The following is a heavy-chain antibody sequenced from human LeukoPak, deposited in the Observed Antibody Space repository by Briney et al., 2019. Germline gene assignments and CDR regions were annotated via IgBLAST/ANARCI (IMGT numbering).Heavy chain of an antibody. CDR2: IYPGDSDT. Sequence: GASLKISCKGSGYIFTSYWIGWVRHLPGKGLEWMGIIYPGDSDTRYSPSFQGQVTISADKSISTAYLQWSSLKASDTAMYYCARQELLPYFDYWGQGTLVTVSS. J-gene: IGHJ4*02. CDR3: ARQELLPYFDY. V-gene: IGHV5-51*01. D-gene: IGHD1-26*01. CDR1: GYIFTSYW.